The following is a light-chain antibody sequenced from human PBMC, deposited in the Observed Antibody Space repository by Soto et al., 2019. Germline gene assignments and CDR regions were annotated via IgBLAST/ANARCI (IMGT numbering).Light chain of an antibody. CDR1: QSISSF. V-gene: IGKV1-39*01. J-gene: IGKJ1*01. CDR2: GAS. CDR3: QQSHSAWT. Sequence: DIQMTQSPSSLSASVGDRVTLTCRASQSISSFLNWYQQKPGKAPKVLIYGASSLQTGVPSRFSGSASGTDFTLTISSLQPEDSATYYCQQSHSAWTFGQGTKVEI.